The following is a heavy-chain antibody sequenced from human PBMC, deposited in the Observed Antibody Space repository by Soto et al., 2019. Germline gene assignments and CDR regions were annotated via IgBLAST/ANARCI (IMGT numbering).Heavy chain of an antibody. CDR2: INDRGSI. Sequence: QVQLQQWGAGPLRPLETLSLTCGVSGGSFSGYYWAWIRQSPGKGLEWIGEINDRGSINYNPSLNRRVCISVDSSNYHYSLNLRSVTAADSAVYYCARESHDILTGPPWVWYFDLWGRVILVTVSS. CDR3: ARESHDILTGPPWVWYFDL. D-gene: IGHD3-9*01. J-gene: IGHJ2*01. CDR1: GGSFSGYY. V-gene: IGHV4-34*01.